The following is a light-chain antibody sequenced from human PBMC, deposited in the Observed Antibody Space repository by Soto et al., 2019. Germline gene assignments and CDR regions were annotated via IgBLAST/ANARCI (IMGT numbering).Light chain of an antibody. CDR1: SSDVGDYDY. CDR2: EVS. CDR3: SSYTSSTTSHVL. Sequence: QSALTQPASASGSPGQSITISCTGTSSDVGDYDYVSWYQHHPGKAPKLMIYEVSTRPSGVSNRFSGSKSGNTASLTISGLQAEDEADYYCSSYTSSTTSHVLFGGGTKLTVL. V-gene: IGLV2-14*01. J-gene: IGLJ2*01.